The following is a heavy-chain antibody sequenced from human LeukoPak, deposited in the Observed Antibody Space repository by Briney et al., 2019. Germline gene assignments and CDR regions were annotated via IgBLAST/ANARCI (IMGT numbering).Heavy chain of an antibody. CDR1: GFTFRSYE. Sequence: GGSLRLSXAASGFTFRSYEMNWVRQAPGKGLEWVSYISSSGSTIYYADSVKGRFTISRDNAKNSLYLQMNSLRAEDTAVYYCARDPYYYYYMDVWGKGTTVTVSS. CDR3: ARDPYYYYYMDV. V-gene: IGHV3-48*03. CDR2: ISSSGSTI. J-gene: IGHJ6*03.